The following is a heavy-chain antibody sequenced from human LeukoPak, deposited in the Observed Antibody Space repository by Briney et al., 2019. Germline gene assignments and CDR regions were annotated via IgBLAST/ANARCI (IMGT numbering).Heavy chain of an antibody. V-gene: IGHV4-34*01. CDR2: INHSGST. D-gene: IGHD6-13*01. Sequence: PSETLSLTCTVSGASTSAYYWSWIRQPPGKGLEWIGEINHSGSTNYNPSLKSRVTISVDTSKNQFSLKLSSVTAADTAVYYCARGIAADYWGQGTLVTVSS. CDR1: GASTSAYY. J-gene: IGHJ4*02. CDR3: ARGIAADY.